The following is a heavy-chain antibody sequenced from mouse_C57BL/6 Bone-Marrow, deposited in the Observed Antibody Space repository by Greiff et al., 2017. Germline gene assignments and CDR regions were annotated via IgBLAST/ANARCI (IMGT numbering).Heavy chain of an antibody. D-gene: IGHD2-2*01. CDR3: AKWMVTT. J-gene: IGHJ3*02. V-gene: IGHV1-9*01. CDR1: GYTFTGYW. CDR2: ILPGSGST. Sequence: QVQLQQSGAELMKPGASVKLSCKATGYTFTGYWIEWVKQRPGHGLEWIGEILPGSGSTNYNEKFKGKATFTADTSSNTAYMQLRGLTAEDSGVYCCAKWMVTTWGQGTLVTVSA.